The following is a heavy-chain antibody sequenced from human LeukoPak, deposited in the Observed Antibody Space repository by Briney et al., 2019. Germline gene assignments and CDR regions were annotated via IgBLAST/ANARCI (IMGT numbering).Heavy chain of an antibody. CDR1: GDSITSYY. CDR2: VYTSGSP. V-gene: IGHV4-4*07. CDR3: ATRPKFMSTYFDL. D-gene: IGHD5/OR15-5a*01. J-gene: IGHJ2*01. Sequence: NPSQTLSLTCTVSGDSITSYYWSWIRQPPGKGLEWLGRVYTSGSPNYNPSLKGRVTMSLDTSKNQFSLKLRSVTAADTAVYYCATRPKFMSTYFDLWGRGTLVTVSS.